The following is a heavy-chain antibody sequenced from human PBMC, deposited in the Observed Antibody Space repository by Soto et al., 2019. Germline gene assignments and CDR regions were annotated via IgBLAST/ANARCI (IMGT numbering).Heavy chain of an antibody. Sequence: PGGSLRLSCAASGFTFSDYWMNWVRQAPGKGLEWVAVITYDGSEKYYADSVKGRFTISRDNAKNTLYLQMNSLRAEDTAVYYCAKEVVRGYSYGTLDYWGQGTLVTVS. CDR2: ITYDGSEK. CDR1: GFTFSDYW. CDR3: AKEVVRGYSYGTLDY. D-gene: IGHD5-18*01. V-gene: IGHV3-30*18. J-gene: IGHJ4*02.